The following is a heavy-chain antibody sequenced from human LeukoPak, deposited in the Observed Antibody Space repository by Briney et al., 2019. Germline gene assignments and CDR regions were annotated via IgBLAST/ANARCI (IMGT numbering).Heavy chain of an antibody. CDR2: ITGNHHSR. J-gene: IGHJ5*02. CDR1: GFTFSAFA. D-gene: IGHD4-17*01. V-gene: IGHV3-23*01. CDR3: TKDPNGDYVGAFAP. Sequence: GGSLRLSCAASGFTFSAFAMTWVRQTPEKGLEWVSSITGNHHSRYNTDSVQGRFTISRDNSKNTLYLQMNSLRADDTAIYYCTKDPNGDYVGAFAPWGQGTLVTVSS.